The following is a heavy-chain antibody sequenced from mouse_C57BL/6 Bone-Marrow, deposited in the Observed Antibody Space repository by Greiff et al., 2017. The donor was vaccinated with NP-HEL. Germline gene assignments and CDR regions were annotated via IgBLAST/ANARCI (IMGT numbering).Heavy chain of an antibody. D-gene: IGHD1-1*01. CDR3: AHYGSSYDDAMDY. V-gene: IGHV1-19*01. CDR1: GYTFTDYY. Sequence: EVQLQQSGPVLVKPGASVKMSCKASGYTFTDYYMNWVKQSHGKSLEWIGVINPYNGGTSYNQKFKGKATLTVDKSSSTAYMELNSLTSDDSAVYYCAHYGSSYDDAMDYWGQGTSVTVSS. J-gene: IGHJ4*01. CDR2: INPYNGGT.